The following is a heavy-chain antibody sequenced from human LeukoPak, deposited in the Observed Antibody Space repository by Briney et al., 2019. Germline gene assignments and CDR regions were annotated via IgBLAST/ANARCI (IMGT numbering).Heavy chain of an antibody. CDR2: IYSGGST. J-gene: IGHJ4*02. D-gene: IGHD3-9*01. CDR3: ARQRGKMRYFDFVALDY. Sequence: LETLSLTCTVSGGSISSSSYHWGWIRQPPGKGLEWIGTIYSGGSTYYNPSLKSRVTISIDTSNNQFFLKLNSVTAADTAVYYCARQRGKMRYFDFVALDYWGQGTLVTVSS. V-gene: IGHV4-39*01. CDR1: GGSISSSSYH.